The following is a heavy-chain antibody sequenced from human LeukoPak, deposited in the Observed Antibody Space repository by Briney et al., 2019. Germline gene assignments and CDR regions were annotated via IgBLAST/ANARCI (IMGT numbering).Heavy chain of an antibody. CDR3: ARDFAAAGTRGYYYYYMDV. D-gene: IGHD6-13*01. CDR2: IRSSGSTI. CDR1: GFTFSDYY. J-gene: IGHJ6*03. Sequence: KPGGSLRLSCAASGFTFSDYYMSWIRQAPGEGLEWVSYIRSSGSTIYYADSVKGRFTISRDNAKNSLYLQMNSLRAEDTAVYYCARDFAAAGTRGYYYYYMDVWGKGTTVTISS. V-gene: IGHV3-11*01.